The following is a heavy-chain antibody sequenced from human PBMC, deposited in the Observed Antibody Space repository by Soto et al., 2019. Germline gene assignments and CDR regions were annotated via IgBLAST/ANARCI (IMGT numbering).Heavy chain of an antibody. Sequence: GGSLRLSCAASGFTFSSYGMHWVRQAPGKGLEWVAVIWYDGSNKYYADSVKGRFTISRDNSKNTLYLQMNSLRAEDTAVYYCAIGALRYFDWLSRYQYYCDYWGQGTLVTVSS. J-gene: IGHJ4*02. CDR1: GFTFSSYG. CDR2: IWYDGSNK. D-gene: IGHD3-9*01. CDR3: AIGALRYFDWLSRYQYYCDY. V-gene: IGHV3-33*01.